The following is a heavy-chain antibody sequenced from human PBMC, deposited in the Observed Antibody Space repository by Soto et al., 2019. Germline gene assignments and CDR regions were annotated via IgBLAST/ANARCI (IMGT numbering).Heavy chain of an antibody. Sequence: LTCAVSGGSISSGGYSWSWIRQPPGKGLEWIGYIYHSGSTYYNPSLKSRVTISVDRSKNQFSLKLSSVTAADTAVYYCARDSGLYGDYVFDYWGQRTLVTVSS. J-gene: IGHJ4*02. CDR1: GGSISSGGYS. CDR2: IYHSGST. V-gene: IGHV4-30-2*01. CDR3: ARDSGLYGDYVFDY. D-gene: IGHD4-17*01.